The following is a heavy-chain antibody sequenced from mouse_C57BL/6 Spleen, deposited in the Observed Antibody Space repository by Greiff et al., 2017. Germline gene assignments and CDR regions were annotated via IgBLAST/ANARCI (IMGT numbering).Heavy chain of an antibody. V-gene: IGHV1-62-2*01. CDR1: GYTFTEYT. CDR2: FYPGSGSI. J-gene: IGHJ1*03. CDR3: ARHEAYDYDRAGWYFDV. D-gene: IGHD2-4*01. Sequence: QVQLKQSGAELVKPGASVKLSCKASGYTFTEYTIHWVKQRSGQGLEWIGWFYPGSGSIKYNEKFKDKATLTADKSSSTVYMELSRLTSEDSAVYFGARHEAYDYDRAGWYFDVWGTGTTVTVSS.